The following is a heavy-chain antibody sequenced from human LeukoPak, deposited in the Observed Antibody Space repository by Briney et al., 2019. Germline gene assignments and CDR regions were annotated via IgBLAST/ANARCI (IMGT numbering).Heavy chain of an antibody. CDR2: INPNSGGT. J-gene: IGHJ4*02. CDR3: ARASGLEWSPLYYFDY. CDR1: GYTFTGYY. Sequence: ASVKVSCKASGYTFTGYYMHWVRQAPGQGLEWMGWINPNSGGTNYAQKFQGRVTMTRDTSISTAYMELSRLRSDDTAVYYCARASGLEWSPLYYFDYWGQGTLVTVSS. D-gene: IGHD3-3*01. V-gene: IGHV1-2*02.